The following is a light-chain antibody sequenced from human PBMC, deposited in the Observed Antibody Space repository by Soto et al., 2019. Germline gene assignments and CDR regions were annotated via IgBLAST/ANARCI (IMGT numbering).Light chain of an antibody. CDR1: QSVLYSSNNKNY. CDR2: WAS. Sequence: DIVMTQSPDSLAVSLGERATINCKSSQSVLYSSNNKNYLAWYQQKPGQPPKLLIYWASTRESGVPDRFSRSGSGTDFTLTISSLQAEDVAVYYCQQYYSTPWTFGQGPKVEIK. J-gene: IGKJ1*01. CDR3: QQYYSTPWT. V-gene: IGKV4-1*01.